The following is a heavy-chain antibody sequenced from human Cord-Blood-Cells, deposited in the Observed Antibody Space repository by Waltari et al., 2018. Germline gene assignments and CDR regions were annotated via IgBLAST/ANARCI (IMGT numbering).Heavy chain of an antibody. CDR3: ASVGWGRYFDY. V-gene: IGHV3-48*03. Sequence: EVQLVESGGGLVQPGGSLRLSCAASGFTFSSYEMNWVRQAPGKGLEWVSYISSSGSTIYYADAVKGRLTISRDNAKNSLYLQMKSLRAEDTAVYYCASVGWGRYFDYWGQGTLVTVSS. J-gene: IGHJ4*02. D-gene: IGHD7-27*01. CDR2: ISSSGSTI. CDR1: GFTFSSYE.